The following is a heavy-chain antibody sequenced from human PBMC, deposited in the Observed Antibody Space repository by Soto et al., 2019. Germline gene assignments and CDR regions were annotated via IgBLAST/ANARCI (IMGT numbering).Heavy chain of an antibody. D-gene: IGHD4-17*01. J-gene: IGHJ2*01. CDR1: GGTFSSHT. V-gene: IGHV1-69*08. CDR2: IIPALGTA. CDR3: ARPDFGDYWYFDI. Sequence: QDQLVQSGAEVKKPGSSVKVSCKASGGTFSSHTFSWVRQAPGQGLEWMGRIIPALGTATYAQKFQGRVTITADESATTVYTEPNSLRSEDTAVYYCARPDFGDYWYFDIWGRGTLVTVSS.